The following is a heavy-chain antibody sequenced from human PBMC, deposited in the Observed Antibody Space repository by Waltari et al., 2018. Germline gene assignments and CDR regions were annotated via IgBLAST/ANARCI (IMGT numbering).Heavy chain of an antibody. V-gene: IGHV1-69-2*01. J-gene: IGHJ4*02. Sequence: EVQLVQSGAEVKKPGATVKISCKASGYTFTDYYMHWVQPAPGKGLEWMGRVDPEDGETIYAEKFQGRVTITADTSTDTAYMELSSLRSEDTAVYYCATGDGCTNGVCRSFDYWGQGTLVTVSS. D-gene: IGHD2-8*01. CDR3: ATGDGCTNGVCRSFDY. CDR2: VDPEDGET. CDR1: GYTFTDYY.